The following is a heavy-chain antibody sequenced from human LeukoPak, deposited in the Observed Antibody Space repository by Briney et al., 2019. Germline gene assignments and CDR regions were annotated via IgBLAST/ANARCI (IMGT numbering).Heavy chain of an antibody. V-gene: IGHV3-66*01. Sequence: PGGSLRLSCAASGFTVSSNYMSWVRQAPGKGLEWVSLIDSGDSTYYADSVKDRFSISRDNSKNTLYLQMNSLRAEDTAVYYCAKVPEVGGAYYYYYYMDVWGKGTTVTVSS. CDR1: GFTVSSNY. CDR3: AKVPEVGGAYYYYYYMDV. J-gene: IGHJ6*03. CDR2: IDSGDST. D-gene: IGHD1-26*01.